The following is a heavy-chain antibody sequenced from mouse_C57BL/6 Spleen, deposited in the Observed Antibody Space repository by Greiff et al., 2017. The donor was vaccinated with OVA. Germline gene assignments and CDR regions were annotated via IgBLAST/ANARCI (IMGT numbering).Heavy chain of an antibody. J-gene: IGHJ1*03. D-gene: IGHD1-1*01. Sequence: QVQLQQPGAELVKPGASVKLSCKASGYTFTSYWMHWVKQRPGRGLEWIGRIDPNSGGTTYNEKFKSKATLTVDKPSSTAYMQLSSLTSEDSAVYYCARSGGSSPLYWYCDVWGTGTTVTVSS. CDR1: GYTFTSYW. V-gene: IGHV1-72*01. CDR2: IDPNSGGT. CDR3: ARSGGSSPLYWYCDV.